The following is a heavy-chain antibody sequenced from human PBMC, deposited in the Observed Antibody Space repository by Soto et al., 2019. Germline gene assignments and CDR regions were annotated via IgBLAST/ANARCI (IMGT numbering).Heavy chain of an antibody. CDR2: IIPIFGTA. Sequence: GASMKVSCKASGGTFSSYAISWVRQAPGQGLEWMGGIIPIFGTANYAQKFQGRVTIPADKSTSTAYMELSSLRSEDTAVYYCARDGPITMVRGVINYYGMDVWGQGTTVTVSS. D-gene: IGHD3-10*01. J-gene: IGHJ6*02. V-gene: IGHV1-69*06. CDR1: GGTFSSYA. CDR3: ARDGPITMVRGVINYYGMDV.